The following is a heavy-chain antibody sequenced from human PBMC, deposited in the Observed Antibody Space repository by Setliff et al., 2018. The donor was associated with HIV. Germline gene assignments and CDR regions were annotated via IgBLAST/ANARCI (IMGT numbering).Heavy chain of an antibody. CDR3: ARDPFLAQGFWSGYYSDY. CDR2: ISYDGSYE. Sequence: LRLSCAASGFTFSIYAMHWVRQAPGKGLEWVAFISYDGSYEYYADSVKGRFTISRDNSKNTLYLQMNSLRAEDTAVYYCARDPFLAQGFWSGYYSDYWGQGTLVTVSS. V-gene: IGHV3-30*04. CDR1: GFTFSIYA. J-gene: IGHJ4*02. D-gene: IGHD3-3*01.